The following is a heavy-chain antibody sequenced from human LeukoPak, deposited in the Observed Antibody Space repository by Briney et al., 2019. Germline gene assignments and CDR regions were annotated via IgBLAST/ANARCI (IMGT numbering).Heavy chain of an antibody. CDR3: ARLENWFDP. J-gene: IGHJ5*02. CDR1: GGSISSYY. Sequence: KTSETLSLTCTVSGGSISSYYWSWIRQPPGKGLEGIGYIYYSGSTNYNPSLKSRVTISVDTSKNQFSLKLSSVTAADTAVYYCARLENWFDPWGQGTLVTVSS. D-gene: IGHD5-24*01. V-gene: IGHV4-59*01. CDR2: IYYSGST.